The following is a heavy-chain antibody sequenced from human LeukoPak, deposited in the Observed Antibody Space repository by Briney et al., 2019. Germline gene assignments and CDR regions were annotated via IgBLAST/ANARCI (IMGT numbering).Heavy chain of an antibody. CDR3: AKDIVVVPAAIGLNYGMDV. CDR2: ISAYNGNT. CDR1: GYTFTSYG. Sequence: ASVKVSCKASGYTFTSYGISWVRQAPGQGLECMGWISAYNGNTNYAQKLQGRVTMTTDTSTSTAYMELRSLRSDDTAVYYCAKDIVVVPAAIGLNYGMDVWGQGTTVTVSS. D-gene: IGHD2-2*01. V-gene: IGHV1-18*01. J-gene: IGHJ6*02.